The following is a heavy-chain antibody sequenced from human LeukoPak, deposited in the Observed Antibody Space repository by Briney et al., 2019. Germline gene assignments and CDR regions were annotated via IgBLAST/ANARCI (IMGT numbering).Heavy chain of an antibody. D-gene: IGHD4-17*01. Sequence: SETLSLTCAGTGASIISNNWWSWVRQPSGKGLEWIGEIWHSGTTNYNPSLKSRVTISVDNSKNQFSLKLNSVTAADTAVYYCMGADYGGHWGQGTLVTVSA. V-gene: IGHV4-4*02. CDR2: IWHSGTT. CDR3: MGADYGGH. J-gene: IGHJ4*02. CDR1: GASIISNNW.